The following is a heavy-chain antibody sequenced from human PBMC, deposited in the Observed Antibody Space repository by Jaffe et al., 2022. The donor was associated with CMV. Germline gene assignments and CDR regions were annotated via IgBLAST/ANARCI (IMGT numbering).Heavy chain of an antibody. CDR2: INPNSGGT. Sequence: QVQLVQSGAEVKKPGASVKVSCKASGYTFTDYYMHWVRLAPGQGLEWVGWINPNSGGTNYAQKFQGRVTVTRDTSISTVYMELSRLRSDDTAIYYCARHPEFDYWGQGTLVTVSS. CDR3: ARHPEFDY. V-gene: IGHV1-2*02. CDR1: GYTFTDYY. J-gene: IGHJ4*02.